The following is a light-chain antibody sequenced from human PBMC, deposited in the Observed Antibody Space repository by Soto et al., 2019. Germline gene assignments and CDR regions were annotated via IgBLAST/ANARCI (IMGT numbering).Light chain of an antibody. Sequence: EIVMTQSPATLSVSPGERAALSCRASQTVLSNLAWYQQKPGQAPGLLIYGASTRATGIPARFSGSGSGTEFTLTISSLQSEDFEVYYCQQYNNWPITFGQGTRLEIK. CDR1: QTVLSN. CDR2: GAS. CDR3: QQYNNWPIT. V-gene: IGKV3-15*01. J-gene: IGKJ5*01.